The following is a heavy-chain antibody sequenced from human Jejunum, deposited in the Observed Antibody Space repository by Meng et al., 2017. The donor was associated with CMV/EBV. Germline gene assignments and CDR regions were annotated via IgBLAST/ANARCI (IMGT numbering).Heavy chain of an antibody. Sequence: CGVSGDSISSGDSYWSWIRQPPGKGLEWIGYIYESGSTSYNPSLESRVTISVDTSKNQFSLKVMSVTAADTAVYYCAREGTNSYYFDYWGQGTLVRLL. J-gene: IGHJ4*02. CDR1: GDSISSGDSY. CDR3: AREGTNSYYFDY. CDR2: IYESGST. V-gene: IGHV4-30-4*01. D-gene: IGHD1-14*01.